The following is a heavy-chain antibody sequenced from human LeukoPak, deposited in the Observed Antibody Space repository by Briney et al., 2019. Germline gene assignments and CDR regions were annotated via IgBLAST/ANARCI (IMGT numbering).Heavy chain of an antibody. Sequence: GGSLRLSCAASGFTVSSNYMSWVRQAPGKGLEWVSAISGSGGSTYYADSVKGRFTISRDNSKNTLYLQMNSLRAEDTAVYYCAKGKGSSWADAFDIWGQGTMVTVSS. D-gene: IGHD6-13*01. J-gene: IGHJ3*02. CDR1: GFTVSSNY. CDR3: AKGKGSSWADAFDI. V-gene: IGHV3-23*01. CDR2: ISGSGGST.